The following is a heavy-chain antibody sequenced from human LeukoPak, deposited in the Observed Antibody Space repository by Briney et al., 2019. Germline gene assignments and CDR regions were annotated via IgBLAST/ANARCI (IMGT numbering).Heavy chain of an antibody. J-gene: IGHJ6*03. CDR2: IYYSGST. V-gene: IGHV4-59*01. Sequence: SETLSLTCTVSGGSISTYYWSWIRQHPGKGLEWIGYIYYSGSTNYNPTLKSRVTISVDTSKNQFSLKLSSVTAADTAVYYCARVETSYYYMDVWGKGTTVTVSS. CDR1: GGSISTYY. CDR3: ARVETSYYYMDV.